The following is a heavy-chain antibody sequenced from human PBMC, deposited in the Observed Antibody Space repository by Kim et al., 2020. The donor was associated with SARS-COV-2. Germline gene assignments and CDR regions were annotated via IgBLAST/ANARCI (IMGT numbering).Heavy chain of an antibody. Sequence: GGSLRLSYAASGFTFSSYSMNWVRQAPGKGLEWVSSISSSSSYIYYADSVKGRFTISRDNAKNSLYLQMNSLRAEDTAVYYCARDRSEITIFGVVRYGMDVWGQGTTVTVSS. CDR2: ISSSSSYI. CDR1: GFTFSSYS. V-gene: IGHV3-21*01. J-gene: IGHJ6*02. D-gene: IGHD3-3*01. CDR3: ARDRSEITIFGVVRYGMDV.